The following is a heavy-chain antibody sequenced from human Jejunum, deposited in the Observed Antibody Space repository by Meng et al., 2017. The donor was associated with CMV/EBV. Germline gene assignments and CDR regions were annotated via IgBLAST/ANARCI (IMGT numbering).Heavy chain of an antibody. V-gene: IGHV4-30-4*08. Sequence: LQESGQGLVTPSPTLSLTRPVSCGSLGSVDYYWSWIRQPPGKGLEWIGYIHDTGSTSHNPSLKSRVDISLGTSKNQFSLTLNSVTAEDTAVYFCARGSIFVSFDSWGQGTLVTVSS. CDR2: IHDTGST. CDR1: CGSLGSVDYY. D-gene: IGHD3-3*01. J-gene: IGHJ4*02. CDR3: ARGSIFVSFDS.